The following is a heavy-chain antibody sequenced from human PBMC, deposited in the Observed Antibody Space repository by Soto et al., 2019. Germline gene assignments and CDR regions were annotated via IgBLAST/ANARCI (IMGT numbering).Heavy chain of an antibody. J-gene: IGHJ6*02. V-gene: IGHV1-69*01. D-gene: IGHD2-8*01. Sequence: QVQLVQSGAEVKKPGSSVKVSCKASGGTFSSYAISWVRQAPGQGLEWMGGIIPIFGTANYAQKFQGRVTITADESTRTDYMELSSMRYEDTAVYYCAANSRRPYYYYGMDVCGQGTTVTVSS. CDR1: GGTFSSYA. CDR3: AANSRRPYYYYGMDV. CDR2: IIPIFGTA.